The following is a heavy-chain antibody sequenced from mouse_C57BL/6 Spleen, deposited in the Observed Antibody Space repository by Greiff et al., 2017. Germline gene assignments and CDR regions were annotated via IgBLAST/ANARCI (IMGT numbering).Heavy chain of an antibody. CDR2: ISSGSSTI. J-gene: IGHJ3*01. Sequence: EVKLQESGGGLVKPGGSLKLSCAASGFTFRDYGMHWVSQAPEKGLEWVAYISSGSSTIYYADTVKGRFTISRDNAKNTLFLQMTSLRSEDTAMYYCARDYYYGSSYEAWFAYWGQGTLVTVSA. CDR1: GFTFRDYG. CDR3: ARDYYYGSSYEAWFAY. V-gene: IGHV5-17*01. D-gene: IGHD1-1*01.